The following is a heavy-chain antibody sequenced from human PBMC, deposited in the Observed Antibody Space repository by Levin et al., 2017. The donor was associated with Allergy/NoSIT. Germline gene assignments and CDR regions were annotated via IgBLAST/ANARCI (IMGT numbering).Heavy chain of an antibody. CDR3: TRHNHEEYDYIWGSYLFRFGDAFDI. CDR1: GFTFSGSA. D-gene: IGHD3-16*02. Sequence: GGSLRLSCAASGFTFSGSAMHWVRQASGKGLEWVGRIRSKANSYATAYAASVKGRFTISRDDSKNTAYLQMNSLKTEDTAVYYCTRHNHEEYDYIWGSYLFRFGDAFDIWGQGTMVTVSS. J-gene: IGHJ3*02. CDR2: IRSKANSYAT. V-gene: IGHV3-73*01.